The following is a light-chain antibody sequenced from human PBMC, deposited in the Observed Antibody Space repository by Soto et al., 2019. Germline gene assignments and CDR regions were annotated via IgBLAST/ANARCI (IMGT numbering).Light chain of an antibody. CDR2: GAS. J-gene: IGKJ2*01. CDR3: QQSNNWPYT. Sequence: EILMTQSPATLSVSPGERATLSCRASQSVSHNLAWYQPKPGQAPRLLFYGASTRATGIPARFSGSGSGTDFTLTISSLQSEDFAVYYCQQSNNWPYTFGQGTKLEIK. V-gene: IGKV3-15*01. CDR1: QSVSHN.